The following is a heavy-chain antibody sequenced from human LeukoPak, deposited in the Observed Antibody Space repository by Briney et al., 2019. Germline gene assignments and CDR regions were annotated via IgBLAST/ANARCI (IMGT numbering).Heavy chain of an antibody. V-gene: IGHV4-61*02. J-gene: IGHJ4*02. CDR3: ARELKDGDYGPGVVDYFDY. Sequence: KPSETLSLTCAVSGGSISSGSYYWSWIRQPAGKALEWIGRIYTSGTTNYNPSLKSRVTMSVGTSKIQFSLKLSSVTAADTVVYYCARELKDGDYGPGVVDYFDYWGQGTLVTVSS. CDR2: IYTSGTT. CDR1: GGSISSGSYY. D-gene: IGHD4-17*01.